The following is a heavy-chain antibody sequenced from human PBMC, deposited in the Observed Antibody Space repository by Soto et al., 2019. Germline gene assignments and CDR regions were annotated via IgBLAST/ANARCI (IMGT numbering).Heavy chain of an antibody. CDR1: GGSISSYY. Sequence: PSETLSLTCTVSGGSISSYYWSWIRQPPGKGLEWIGYIYYSGSTNYNPSLKSRVTISVDTSKNQFSLKLSSVTAADTAVYYCARAQTGGDAFDIWGQGTMVTVSS. CDR2: IYYSGST. J-gene: IGHJ3*02. V-gene: IGHV4-59*01. CDR3: ARAQTGGDAFDI.